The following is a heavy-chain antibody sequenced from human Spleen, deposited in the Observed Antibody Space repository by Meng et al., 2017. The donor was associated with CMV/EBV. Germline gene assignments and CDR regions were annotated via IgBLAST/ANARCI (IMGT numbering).Heavy chain of an antibody. Sequence: ISSNKYYWGWVRQSPAKGLEWIGNIYYSGDNYYSPSLRSRVSMSIDTSKNQFSLKLGSVTAADTAIYYCARAFDFWSGPYTGSSWLDPWGRGTLVTVSS. J-gene: IGHJ5*02. D-gene: IGHD3-3*01. CDR3: ARAFDFWSGPYTGSSWLDP. V-gene: IGHV4-39*07. CDR1: ISSNKYY. CDR2: IYYSGDN.